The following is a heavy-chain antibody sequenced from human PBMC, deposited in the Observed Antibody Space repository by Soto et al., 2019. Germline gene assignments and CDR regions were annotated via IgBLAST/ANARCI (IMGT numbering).Heavy chain of an antibody. CDR2: IYYSGST. CDR1: GGSISSYY. V-gene: IGHV4-59*01. CDR3: ARGMVRGVYYFDY. J-gene: IGHJ4*02. Sequence: LSLTCTVSGGSISSYYWSWIRQPPGKGLEWIGYIYYSGSTNYNPSLKSRVTISVDTSKNQFSLKLSSVTAADTAVYYCARGMVRGVYYFDYWGQGTLVTVSS. D-gene: IGHD3-10*01.